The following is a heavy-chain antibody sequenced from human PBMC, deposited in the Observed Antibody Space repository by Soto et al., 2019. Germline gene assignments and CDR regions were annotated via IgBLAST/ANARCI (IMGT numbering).Heavy chain of an antibody. J-gene: IGHJ3*02. Sequence: QVHLVQSGAEVKKPGSSVKVSCKASGGTFSTSSNNWLRQAPGQRPEWMGNILPVFGTADYAQKFRDRVTITADKSTNTAYMELRSLFSEDAAVYYCARGHEYGGNSDAFDIWGQGTVVTVSS. V-gene: IGHV1-69*14. CDR1: GGTFSTSS. CDR3: ARGHEYGGNSDAFDI. CDR2: ILPVFGTA. D-gene: IGHD4-17*01.